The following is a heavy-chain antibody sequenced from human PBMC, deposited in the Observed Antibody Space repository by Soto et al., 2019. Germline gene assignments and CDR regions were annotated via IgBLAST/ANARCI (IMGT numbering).Heavy chain of an antibody. Sequence: QVQLVQSGAEVKRPGSSVKVSCKTSGDIFSGYSISWVRQAPGQGLERMGGIIPIFGTTDYAQRFHGRVTITADKSTTTVYMDLYSLKSEDTAVYYCARDLGSGYDPGDYWGQGTLVTVSS. CDR1: GDIFSGYS. V-gene: IGHV1-69*14. CDR2: IIPIFGTT. J-gene: IGHJ4*02. D-gene: IGHD5-12*01. CDR3: ARDLGSGYDPGDY.